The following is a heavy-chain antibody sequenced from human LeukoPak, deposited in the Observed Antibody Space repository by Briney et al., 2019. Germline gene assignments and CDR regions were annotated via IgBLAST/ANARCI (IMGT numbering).Heavy chain of an antibody. CDR1: GGSISSSSYY. Sequence: SETLSLTCTVSGGSISSSSYYWGWIRQPPGKGLEWIGSIYYSGSTYYNPSLKSRVTISVDTSKNQFSLKLSSVTAADTAVYYCANTYSGSYYGAFDIWGQGTMVTVSS. D-gene: IGHD1-26*01. CDR3: ANTYSGSYYGAFDI. J-gene: IGHJ3*02. CDR2: IYYSGST. V-gene: IGHV4-39*01.